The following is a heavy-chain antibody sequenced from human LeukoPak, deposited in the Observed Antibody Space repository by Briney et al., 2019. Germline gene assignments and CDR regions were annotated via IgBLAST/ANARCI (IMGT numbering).Heavy chain of an antibody. V-gene: IGHV4-61*02. J-gene: IGHJ6*03. CDR2: IYTSGST. Sequence: PSETLSLTCTVSGDSISSGDYYWSWIRQPAGKGLEWIGRIYTSGSTNYNPSLKSRVTMSVDTSKNQFSLKLSSVTAADTAVYYCARAVGSGSFQTYYYYMDVWGKGTTVTISS. CDR3: ARAVGSGSFQTYYYYMDV. CDR1: GDSISSGDYY. D-gene: IGHD3-10*01.